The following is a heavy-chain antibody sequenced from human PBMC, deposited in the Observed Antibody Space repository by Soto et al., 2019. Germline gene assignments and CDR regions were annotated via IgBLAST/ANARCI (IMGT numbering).Heavy chain of an antibody. D-gene: IGHD3-3*01. Sequence: GESLKISCKGSGYSFTSYWIGWVRQMPGKGLEWMGIIYPGDSDTRYSPSFQGQVTISADKSISTAYLQWSSLKASDTAMYYCARYAITIFGVVKLPTLWGQGTMVTVSS. CDR1: GYSFTSYW. CDR2: IYPGDSDT. V-gene: IGHV5-51*01. CDR3: ARYAITIFGVVKLPTL. J-gene: IGHJ3*01.